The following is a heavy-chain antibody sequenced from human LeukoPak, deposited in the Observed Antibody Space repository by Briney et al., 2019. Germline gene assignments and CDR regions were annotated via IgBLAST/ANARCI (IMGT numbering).Heavy chain of an antibody. CDR3: ARSKTAPGDAFDI. J-gene: IGHJ3*02. Sequence: GGSLRLSCAASGFTVSSNYMSWVRQAPGKGLEWVSVIYSGGSTYYADSVKARFTISRDNSKNTVHLQMNSLRVEDTAVYYCARSKTAPGDAFDIWGQGTMVTVSS. CDR2: IYSGGST. V-gene: IGHV3-66*01. CDR1: GFTVSSNY.